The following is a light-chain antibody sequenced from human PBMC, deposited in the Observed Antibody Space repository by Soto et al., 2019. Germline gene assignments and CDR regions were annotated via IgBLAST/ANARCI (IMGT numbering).Light chain of an antibody. J-gene: IGKJ5*01. CDR2: GAS. V-gene: IGKV3-20*01. CDR1: QSVSSSY. CDR3: QLYGSSPIT. Sequence: EIVLTQSPGTLSLSPGERATLSCRASQSVSSSYLAWYQQKPGQAPRLLIYGASSRATAIPDRFSGSGSRTAFTLTVSRLKPEVFRVYCSQLYGSSPITFHQGIGLETK.